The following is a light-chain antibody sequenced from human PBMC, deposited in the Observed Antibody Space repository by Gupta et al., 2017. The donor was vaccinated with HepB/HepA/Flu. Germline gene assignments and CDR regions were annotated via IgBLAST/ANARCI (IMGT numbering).Light chain of an antibody. J-gene: IGKJ4*01. CDR2: TAS. CDR1: QGIFSW. Sequence: DIQMTQSPSSVSASIGDRVTITCRASQGIFSWLMWYQQKPGEAPKLLISTASRLQSGVPSRFSGSGSGTEFTLTISSLQPEDFATYYCQQSMSFPLTFGGGTKVEIK. V-gene: IGKV1-12*01. CDR3: QQSMSFPLT.